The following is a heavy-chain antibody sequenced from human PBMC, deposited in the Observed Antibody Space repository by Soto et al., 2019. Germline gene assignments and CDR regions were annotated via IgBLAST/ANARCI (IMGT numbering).Heavy chain of an antibody. V-gene: IGHV4-34*02. Sequence: QVQVEQWGAGLLKPSETLSLTCGVSGGSFSGYYWTWIRQSPGRGLEWIGEIDHSGSSNYNPSLKSRVTMSSDPSKNQLSLHLSSVTAADTAVYFCARRISKIVVVFDYWGQGTLVTVSS. CDR1: GGSFSGYY. D-gene: IGHD3-22*01. J-gene: IGHJ4*02. CDR2: IDHSGSS. CDR3: ARRISKIVVVFDY.